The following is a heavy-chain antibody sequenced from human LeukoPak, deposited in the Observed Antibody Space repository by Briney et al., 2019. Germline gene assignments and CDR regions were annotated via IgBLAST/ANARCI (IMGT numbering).Heavy chain of an antibody. CDR1: GFTFSSYS. CDR2: ISSSSSYI. J-gene: IGHJ4*02. CDR3: AGVLWFGESAADY. D-gene: IGHD3-10*01. Sequence: GGSLRLSRAASGFTFSSYSMNWVRQAPGKGLEWVSSISSSSSYIYYADSVKGRFTISRDNAKNSLYLQMNSLRAEDTAVYYCAGVLWFGESAADYWGQGTLVTVSS. V-gene: IGHV3-21*01.